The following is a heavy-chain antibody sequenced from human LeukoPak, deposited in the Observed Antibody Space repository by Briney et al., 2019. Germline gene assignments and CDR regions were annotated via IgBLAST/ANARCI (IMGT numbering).Heavy chain of an antibody. CDR2: IYYSGST. CDR1: GGSISSYY. D-gene: IGHD3-22*01. CDR3: ARDSGGYQY. V-gene: IGHV4-59*12. Sequence: PSETLSLTCTVSGGSISSYYWSWIRQPPGKGLEWIGYIYYSGSTNYNPSLKSRVTISVDTTRNQFSLKLSSVTAADTAVYYCARDSGGYQYWGQGTLVTVSS. J-gene: IGHJ4*02.